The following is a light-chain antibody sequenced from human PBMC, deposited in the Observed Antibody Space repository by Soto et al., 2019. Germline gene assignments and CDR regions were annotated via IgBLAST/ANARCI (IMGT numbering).Light chain of an antibody. V-gene: IGLV2-14*01. CDR3: SSYTSSSTPYV. J-gene: IGLJ1*01. CDR2: DVT. Sequence: SVLTQPASVSASPGQSITISCTGTSSDVGGYNYVSWYQQHPVKAPKLMIYDVTNRPSGVSDRFSGSKSGNTASLTISGFQVEDEADYYCSSYTSSSTPYVFGTGTKATFL. CDR1: SSDVGGYNY.